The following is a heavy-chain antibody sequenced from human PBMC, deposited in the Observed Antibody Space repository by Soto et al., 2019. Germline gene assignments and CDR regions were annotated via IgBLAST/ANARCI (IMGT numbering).Heavy chain of an antibody. J-gene: IGHJ4*02. D-gene: IGHD6-6*01. CDR2: ISYDGSTK. Sequence: QVQLVESGGGVVQPGRSLRLSCTASGFTFSSFSLHWVRQAPGKGLEWVGLISYDGSTKYHADSVRGRFTISRDNSKSTLYLQLNSLRTDDTAVYYCARDTWASSPRFDKWGRGTQVTVSS. CDR3: ARDTWASSPRFDK. CDR1: GFTFSSFS. V-gene: IGHV3-30-3*01.